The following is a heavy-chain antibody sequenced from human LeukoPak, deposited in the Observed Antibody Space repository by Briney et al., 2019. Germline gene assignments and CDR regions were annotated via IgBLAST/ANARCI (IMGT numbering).Heavy chain of an antibody. V-gene: IGHV3-21*01. CDR3: ARDPPMTRDGDAFDI. Sequence: GGSLRLSCAASGFTFSGYSMNWVRQAPGKGLEWVSSISSSSSYIYYADSVKGRFTISRDNAKNSLYLQMNSLSAEDTAVYYCARDPPMTRDGDAFDIWGQGTMVTVSS. D-gene: IGHD3-22*01. J-gene: IGHJ3*02. CDR2: ISSSSSYI. CDR1: GFTFSGYS.